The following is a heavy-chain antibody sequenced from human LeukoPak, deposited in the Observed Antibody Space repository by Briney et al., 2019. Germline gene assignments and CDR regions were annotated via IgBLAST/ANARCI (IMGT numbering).Heavy chain of an antibody. J-gene: IGHJ4*02. CDR2: IKHDGSEE. CDR1: GLSISGQW. V-gene: IGHV3-7*01. D-gene: IGHD3-16*02. CDR3: GYTNNFYH. Sequence: GESLRLSCVASGLSISGQWMNWVRQAPGQGLEWVANIKHDGSEEHYVDSVKGRFTISRDDGRNLVSLQMNSVRAEDTAVYYCGYTNNFYHWGQGTLVVVSS.